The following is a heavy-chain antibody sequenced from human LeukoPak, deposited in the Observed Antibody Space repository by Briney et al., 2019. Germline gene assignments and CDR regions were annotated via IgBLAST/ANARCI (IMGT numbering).Heavy chain of an antibody. CDR2: IHQSGST. J-gene: IGHJ5*02. D-gene: IGHD4-11*01. V-gene: IGHV4-31*03. CDR1: GGSISSGGYY. Sequence: SQTLSLTCTVSGGSISSGGYYWSWIRQHPGQGLEWIGYIHQSGSTYYNPSLESRVTISVDTSKNQFALKLRSVTAADTAMYYCARVTTAAWSDPWGHGTPVTVPS. CDR3: ARVTTAAWSDP.